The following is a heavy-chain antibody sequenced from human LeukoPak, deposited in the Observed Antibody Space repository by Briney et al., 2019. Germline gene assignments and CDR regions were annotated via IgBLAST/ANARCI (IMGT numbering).Heavy chain of an antibody. CDR2: IIPIFGTA. D-gene: IGHD2-2*02. CDR3: ARVRYCSSTSCYIFDY. V-gene: IGHV1-69*05. CDR1: GGTFTSYA. J-gene: IGHJ4*02. Sequence: GSSVKVSCKASGGTFTSYAISWVRQAPGQGLEWMGGIIPIFGTANYAQKFQGRPTITTDESTSTAYMELSSLRSEDTAVYYCARVRYCSSTSCYIFDYWGQGTLVTVSS.